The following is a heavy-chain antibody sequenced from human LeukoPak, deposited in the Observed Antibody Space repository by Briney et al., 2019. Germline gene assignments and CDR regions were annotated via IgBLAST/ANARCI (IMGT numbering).Heavy chain of an antibody. D-gene: IGHD6-6*01. CDR3: ARGLRNRSSGTRFDVFDI. CDR2: IYYSGST. V-gene: IGHV4-59*01. Sequence: SETLSLTCTVSGESISGFYWTWIRQPPGKGLEWIGYIYYSGSTNYNPSLKSRVTISVDTSKNQVSLRLRSVTAADTAVYYCARGLRNRSSGTRFDVFDIWGQGTMVTVSS. CDR1: GESISGFY. J-gene: IGHJ3*02.